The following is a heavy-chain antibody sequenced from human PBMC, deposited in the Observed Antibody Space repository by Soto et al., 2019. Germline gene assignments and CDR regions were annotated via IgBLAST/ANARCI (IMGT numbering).Heavy chain of an antibody. CDR2: IYYSGST. V-gene: IGHV4-59*01. CDR3: ARGASYYDFWSGKNWSDP. Sequence: SETLSLTCTVSGGSISSYYWSWIRQPPGKGLEWIGYIYYSGSTNYNPSLKSRVTISVDTSKNQFSLKLSSVTAADTAVYYCARGASYYDFWSGKNWSDPWGQGTLVTVSS. J-gene: IGHJ5*02. CDR1: GGSISSYY. D-gene: IGHD3-3*01.